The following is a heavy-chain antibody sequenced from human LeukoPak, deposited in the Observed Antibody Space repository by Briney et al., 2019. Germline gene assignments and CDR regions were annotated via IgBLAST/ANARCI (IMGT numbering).Heavy chain of an antibody. CDR2: ISAYNGNT. J-gene: IGHJ5*02. D-gene: IGHD2-2*01. CDR1: GYTFTIYG. CDR3: ARVRRYCSSTSCFWFDP. V-gene: IGHV1-18*01. Sequence: ASVKVSCTASGYTFTIYGISWVRQAPGQGLEWMGWISAYNGNTNYAQKLQGRVTMTTDTSTSTAYMELRSLRSDDTAVYYCARVRRYCSSTSCFWFDPWGQGTLVTVSS.